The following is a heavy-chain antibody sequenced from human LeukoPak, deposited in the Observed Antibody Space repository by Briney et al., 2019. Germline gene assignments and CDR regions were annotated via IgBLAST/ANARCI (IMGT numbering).Heavy chain of an antibody. V-gene: IGHV3-48*03. Sequence: EGSLRLSCAASGFTFSSYEMNWVRQAPGKGLEWVSYISSSGGTIYYADSVKGRFTISRDNAKNSLYLQMNSLRAEDTAVYYCARESLEEYYDSSGYDYWGQGTLVTVSS. CDR2: ISSSGGTI. D-gene: IGHD3-22*01. CDR3: ARESLEEYYDSSGYDY. CDR1: GFTFSSYE. J-gene: IGHJ4*02.